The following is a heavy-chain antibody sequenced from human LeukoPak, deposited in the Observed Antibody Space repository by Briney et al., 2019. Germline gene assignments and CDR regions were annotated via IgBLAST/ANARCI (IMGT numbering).Heavy chain of an antibody. V-gene: IGHV3-30*18. CDR3: AKDLPAAYFDY. J-gene: IGHJ4*02. Sequence: GKSLRLSCAASGFAFSNYGMHWVRQAPGKGLEWVALISHDGRTEFYADSVKGRFTISRDSSKNTLYLQMNGLRAEDTAVYYCAKDLPAAYFDYWGQGTLVTVSS. CDR2: ISHDGRTE. CDR1: GFAFSNYG. D-gene: IGHD2-2*01.